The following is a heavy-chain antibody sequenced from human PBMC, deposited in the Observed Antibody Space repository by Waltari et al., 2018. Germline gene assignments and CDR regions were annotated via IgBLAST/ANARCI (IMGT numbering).Heavy chain of an antibody. D-gene: IGHD6-19*01. J-gene: IGHJ6*02. Sequence: QVQLVQSGAEVKKPGASVKVSCKASGYTFTGYYMHWVRQAPGQGLEWMGWINPNSGGTNYAQKFQGRVTMTRDTSISTAYMELSRLGSDDTAVYYCARGDSSGWTLGYYYYGMDVWGQGTTVTVSS. CDR2: INPNSGGT. CDR1: GYTFTGYY. V-gene: IGHV1-2*02. CDR3: ARGDSSGWTLGYYYYGMDV.